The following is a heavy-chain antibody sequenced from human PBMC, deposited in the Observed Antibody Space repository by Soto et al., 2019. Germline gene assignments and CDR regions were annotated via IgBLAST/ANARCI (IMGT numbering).Heavy chain of an antibody. CDR2: IYYDGSNK. D-gene: IGHD6-13*01. V-gene: IGHV3-33*01. CDR1: GFTFSSYG. Sequence: PGGSLRLSCAASGFTFSSYGMHWVRQAPGKGLEWVAVIYYDGSNKYYADSVKGRFTISRDNSKNTLYLQMNSLRAEDTALYYCARAQYSSSWYPFDYWSQGTLVTVSS. J-gene: IGHJ4*02. CDR3: ARAQYSSSWYPFDY.